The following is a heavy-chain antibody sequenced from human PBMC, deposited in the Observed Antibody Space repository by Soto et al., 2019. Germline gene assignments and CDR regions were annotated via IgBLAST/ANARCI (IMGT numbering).Heavy chain of an antibody. D-gene: IGHD6-6*01. J-gene: IGHJ5*02. CDR3: ARSSSSSGTWYNWFDP. CDR1: RGTFSSYA. CDR2: IIPIFGTA. V-gene: IGHV1-69*12. Sequence: QVQLVQSGAEVKKPGSSVKVSCKASRGTFSSYAISWVRQAPGQGLEWMGGIIPIFGTANYAQKFQGRVTITADESTSTAYMEVSSLRSEDTAVYYCARSSSSSGTWYNWFDPWGQGTLVTVSS.